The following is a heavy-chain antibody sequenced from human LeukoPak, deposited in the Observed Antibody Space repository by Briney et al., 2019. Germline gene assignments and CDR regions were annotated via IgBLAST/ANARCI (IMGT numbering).Heavy chain of an antibody. D-gene: IGHD2-2*01. CDR2: ISSSGSTI. CDR3: ARARWCSSTSCYFAAFDI. CDR1: GFTFSSYE. J-gene: IGHJ3*02. V-gene: IGHV3-48*03. Sequence: PGGSLRLSCAASGFTFSSYEMNWVRQAPGKGLEWVSYISSSGSTIYYADSVKGRFTISRDNAKNSLYLQMNSLRAEDTAVYYCARARWCSSTSCYFAAFDIWGQGTMVTVSP.